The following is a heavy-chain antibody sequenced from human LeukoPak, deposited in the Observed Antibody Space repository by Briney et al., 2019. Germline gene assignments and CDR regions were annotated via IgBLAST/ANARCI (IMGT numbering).Heavy chain of an antibody. CDR1: GFPFSNYW. J-gene: IGHJ3*02. D-gene: IGHD4-17*01. Sequence: GGSLRLSCAASGFPFSNYWMSWVRQAPGKGLEWVANIKHDGSATYYLDSVKGRFTISRDNAKNSLYLQMNSLRAEDTAVYYCARDGPLFYGDYVAFDIWGQGTMVTVSS. CDR3: ARDGPLFYGDYVAFDI. V-gene: IGHV3-7*01. CDR2: IKHDGSAT.